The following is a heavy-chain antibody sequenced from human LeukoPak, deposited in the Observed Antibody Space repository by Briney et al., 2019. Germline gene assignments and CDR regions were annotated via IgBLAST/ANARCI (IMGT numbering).Heavy chain of an antibody. CDR2: ISYDGSNK. CDR1: GFTFSSYA. V-gene: IGHV3-30*04. Sequence: GGSLRLSCAASGFTFSSYAMHWVRQAPGKGLEWVAVISYDGSNKYYADSVKGRFTISRDNSKNTLYLRMNSLRAEDTAVYYCASPNYPLGYFDYWGQGTLVTVSS. D-gene: IGHD4/OR15-4a*01. J-gene: IGHJ4*02. CDR3: ASPNYPLGYFDY.